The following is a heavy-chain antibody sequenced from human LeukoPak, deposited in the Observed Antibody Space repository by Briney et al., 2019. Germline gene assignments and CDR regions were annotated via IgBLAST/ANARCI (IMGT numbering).Heavy chain of an antibody. CDR3: TNAAGS. J-gene: IGHJ5*02. Sequence: GGSLRLSCEASGFNFYDSAIHWVRQVPGKGLEWVSVISGDVGGTHYADSVKGRFTVSRDNSKNFLYLQMNSLSTEDTALYYCTNAAGSWGQGTLVTVSS. CDR2: ISGDVGGT. V-gene: IGHV3-43*02. CDR1: GFNFYDSA. D-gene: IGHD6-25*01.